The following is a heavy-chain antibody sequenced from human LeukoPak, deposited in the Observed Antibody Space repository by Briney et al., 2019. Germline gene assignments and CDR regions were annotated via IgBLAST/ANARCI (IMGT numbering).Heavy chain of an antibody. CDR2: IYTSEST. J-gene: IGHJ6*02. CDR3: ARHKRGYSGYSMDV. V-gene: IGHV4-4*07. CDR1: GGSISSYY. D-gene: IGHD5-12*01. Sequence: PSETLSLTCTVSGGSISSYYWSWIRQPAGKGREWIWRIYTSESTNYNPSLKSRVTMSVDTSKNQFSLNLSSVTAADTAVYYCARHKRGYSGYSMDVWGQGTTVTVSS.